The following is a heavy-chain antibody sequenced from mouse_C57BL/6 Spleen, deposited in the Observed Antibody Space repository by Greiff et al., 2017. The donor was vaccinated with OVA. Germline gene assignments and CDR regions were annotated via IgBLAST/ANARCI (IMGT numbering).Heavy chain of an antibody. CDR1: GYTFTSYW. CDR2: ISPGSGST. V-gene: IGHV1-55*01. Sequence: VQLQQPGAELVKPGASVKMSCKASGYTFTSYWITWVKQRPGQGLEWIAEISPGSGSTNYNEKFKGKSTRTVDTSSSTAYIQLSRLTSEDSAVDYWANTTTVVDWYFDVWGAGTTVIVSS. CDR3: ANTTTVVDWYFDV. J-gene: IGHJ1*01. D-gene: IGHD1-1*01.